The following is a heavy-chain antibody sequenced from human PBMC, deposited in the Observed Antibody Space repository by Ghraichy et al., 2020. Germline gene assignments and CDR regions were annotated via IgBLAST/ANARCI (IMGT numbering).Heavy chain of an antibody. J-gene: IGHJ6*02. CDR3: ARGGYSYGYRSYYYYGMDV. Sequence: LSLTCAASGFTFSSYSMNWVRQAPGKGLEWVSSISSSSSYIYYADSVKGRFTISRDNAKNSLYLQMNSLRAEDTAVYYCARGGYSYGYRSYYYYGMDVWGQGTTVTVSS. CDR1: GFTFSSYS. D-gene: IGHD5-18*01. V-gene: IGHV3-21*01. CDR2: ISSSSSYI.